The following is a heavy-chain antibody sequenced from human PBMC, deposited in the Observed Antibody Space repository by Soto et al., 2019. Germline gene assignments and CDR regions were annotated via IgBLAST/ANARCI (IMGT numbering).Heavy chain of an antibody. J-gene: IGHJ4*02. V-gene: IGHV3-23*01. CDR1: GFTFNNYA. Sequence: EVQLLESGGGLVQPGGSLRLSCAASGFTFNNYAMTWVRQAPGKGLEWVSAISGGGDTTSYADSVKGRFTVSRDGSKNTLYLQMSSLRADDTALYYCAKGRGGSGSLPPRVDFWGQGTLVTVSS. CDR2: ISGGGDTT. D-gene: IGHD3-10*01. CDR3: AKGRGGSGSLPPRVDF.